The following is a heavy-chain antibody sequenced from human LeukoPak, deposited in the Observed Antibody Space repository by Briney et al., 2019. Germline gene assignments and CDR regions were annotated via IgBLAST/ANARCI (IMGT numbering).Heavy chain of an antibody. D-gene: IGHD3-3*01. CDR1: GGSFSGYY. J-gene: IGHJ4*02. CDR3: ARGTRYYDFWSGPWAGYYFDY. CDR2: INHRGST. Sequence: PSEALSLTCAVYGGSFSGYYWSWIRQPPGKGLEWIGEINHRGSTNYNPSLKSRVTISVDTSKNQFSLKLSSVTAADTAVYYCARGTRYYDFWSGPWAGYYFDYWGQGTLVTVSS. V-gene: IGHV4-34*01.